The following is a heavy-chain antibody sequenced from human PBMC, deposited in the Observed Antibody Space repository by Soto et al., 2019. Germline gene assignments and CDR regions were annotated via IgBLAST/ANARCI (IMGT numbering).Heavy chain of an antibody. CDR2: ISYDGSNK. Sequence: GGSLRLSCAASGFTFSSYAMHWVRQAPGKGLEWVAVISYDGSNKYYADSVKGRFTISGDNSKNTLYLQMNSLRAEDTAVYYCAREFVVVEDERGVVVVAATGAFDYWGQGTLVTVSS. CDR1: GFTFSSYA. V-gene: IGHV3-30-3*01. D-gene: IGHD2-15*01. J-gene: IGHJ4*02. CDR3: AREFVVVEDERGVVVVAATGAFDY.